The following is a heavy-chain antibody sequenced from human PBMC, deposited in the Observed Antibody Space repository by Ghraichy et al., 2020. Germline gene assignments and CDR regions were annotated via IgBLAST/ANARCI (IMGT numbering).Heavy chain of an antibody. V-gene: IGHV1-18*01. CDR1: GYTFTSYG. J-gene: IGHJ4*02. Sequence: ASVKVSCKASGYTFTSYGISWVRQAPGQGLEWMGWISAYNGNTNYAQKLQGRVTMTTDTSTSTAYMELRSLRSDDTAVYYCAIFRGSDFGYSSSWYLVYWGQGTLVTVSS. CDR3: AIFRGSDFGYSSSWYLVY. CDR2: ISAYNGNT. D-gene: IGHD6-13*01.